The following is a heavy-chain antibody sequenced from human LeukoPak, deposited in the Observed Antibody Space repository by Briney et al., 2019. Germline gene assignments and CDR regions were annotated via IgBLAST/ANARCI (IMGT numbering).Heavy chain of an antibody. CDR1: GGTFSSYA. D-gene: IGHD3-10*01. J-gene: IGHJ6*04. Sequence: ASVKVSCKASGGTFSSYAISWVRQAPGQGLEWMGGIIPIFGTANYAQKFQGRVTITADESTSTAYMELSSLRSEDTAVYYRARDIWFGELSYGMDVWGKGTTVTVSS. CDR2: IIPIFGTA. V-gene: IGHV1-69*13. CDR3: ARDIWFGELSYGMDV.